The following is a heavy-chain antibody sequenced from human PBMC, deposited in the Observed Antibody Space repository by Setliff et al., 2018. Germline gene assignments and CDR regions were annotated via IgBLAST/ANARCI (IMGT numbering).Heavy chain of an antibody. Sequence: GGSLRLSCAASGFTLRSYAMSWVRQAPGKGLEWVSGISGSGGSTYYADSVKGRFTISRDNSKNTLYLQMNSLRAEDTAVNYCAKDSSYSMIVVVIPFDYWGQGTLVTVSS. J-gene: IGHJ4*02. CDR3: AKDSSYSMIVVVIPFDY. CDR2: ISGSGGST. CDR1: GFTLRSYA. V-gene: IGHV3-23*01. D-gene: IGHD3-22*01.